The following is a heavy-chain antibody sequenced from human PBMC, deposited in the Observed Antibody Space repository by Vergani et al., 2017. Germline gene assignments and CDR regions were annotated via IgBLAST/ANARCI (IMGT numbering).Heavy chain of an antibody. V-gene: IGHV1-8*01. D-gene: IGHD2-2*01. Sequence: QVQLVQSGAEVKKPGASVKVSCKASGYTFTSYDINWVRQATGQGLEWMGWMNPNSGNTGYAQKFQGRVTMTRNHSISTAYMELSSLRSEDTSVYYCXRGWRDCSSTSCSYYFDYWGQGTLVTVSS. CDR3: XRGWRDCSSTSCSYYFDY. CDR2: MNPNSGNT. J-gene: IGHJ4*02. CDR1: GYTFTSYD.